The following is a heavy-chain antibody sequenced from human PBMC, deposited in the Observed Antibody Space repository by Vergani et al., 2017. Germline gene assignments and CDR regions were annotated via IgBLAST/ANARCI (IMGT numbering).Heavy chain of an antibody. D-gene: IGHD2-15*01. V-gene: IGHV3-15*01. CDR1: GFTFSNAW. Sequence: EVQLVESGGGLVKSGGSLRLSCAASGFTFSNAWMSWVRQAPGKGLEWVGRIKSKTDGGTTDYAAPVKGRFTISRDDSKNTLYLQMNSLKTEDTAVYYCTTEGDIVVVVAAPYYYGMDVWGQGTTVTVSS. CDR3: TTEGDIVVVVAAPYYYGMDV. J-gene: IGHJ6*02. CDR2: IKSKTDGGTT.